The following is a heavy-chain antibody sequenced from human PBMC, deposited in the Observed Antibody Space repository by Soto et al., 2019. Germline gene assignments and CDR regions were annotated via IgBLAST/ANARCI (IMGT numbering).Heavy chain of an antibody. D-gene: IGHD1-1*01. CDR2: IIPIFGTA. CDR3: ARTRREPYYYYYGMDV. Sequence: SVKVSCKASGGTFSSYAISWVRQAPGQGLEWMGGIIPIFGTANYAQKFQGRVTITADESTSTAYMELSSLRSEDTAVYYCARTRREPYYYYYGMDVWGQGTTVTVSS. V-gene: IGHV1-69*13. CDR1: GGTFSSYA. J-gene: IGHJ6*02.